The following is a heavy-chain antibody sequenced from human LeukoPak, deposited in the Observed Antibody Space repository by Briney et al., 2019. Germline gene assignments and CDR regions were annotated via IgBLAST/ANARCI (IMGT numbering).Heavy chain of an antibody. J-gene: IGHJ4*02. Sequence: GASVKVSCKASGYTFTSYDINWVRQATGQGLEWMGWMNPNSGNTGYAQKFQGRVTMTRNTSISTAYMELSSLRSEDTAVYSCARVLWFGELSSYYWGQGTLVTVSS. V-gene: IGHV1-8*01. D-gene: IGHD3-10*01. CDR1: GYTFTSYD. CDR2: MNPNSGNT. CDR3: ARVLWFGELSSYY.